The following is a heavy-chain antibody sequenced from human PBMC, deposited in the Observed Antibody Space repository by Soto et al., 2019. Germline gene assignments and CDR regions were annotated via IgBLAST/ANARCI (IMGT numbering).Heavy chain of an antibody. CDR3: ARGIPVSGSFDY. Sequence: SETLSLTCSVSGGSIRDDEYYWSWVRQHPGKGLEWIAYIYSTGSTYYNPSLKSRVGISVDTSKNQFSLKLSSVTAADTAVYYCARGIPVSGSFDYWGQGTLVTVS. J-gene: IGHJ4*02. CDR1: GGSIRDDEYY. CDR2: IYSTGST. D-gene: IGHD6-19*01. V-gene: IGHV4-31*03.